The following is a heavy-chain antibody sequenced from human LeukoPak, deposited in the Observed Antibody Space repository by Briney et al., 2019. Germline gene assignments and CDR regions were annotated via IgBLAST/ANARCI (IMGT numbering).Heavy chain of an antibody. CDR3: ARRSTVLTANYEY. CDR2: IYSSGNT. Sequence: PSETLSLTCTVSGDSMSDYFWTWIRQPAGKGLEWIGRIYSSGNTNYNPSLKSRVSISIDTSKNQFSLRLSSVTAADTALYYCARRSTVLTANYEYWGQGTLVTVSA. D-gene: IGHD4-23*01. J-gene: IGHJ4*02. V-gene: IGHV4-4*07. CDR1: GDSMSDYF.